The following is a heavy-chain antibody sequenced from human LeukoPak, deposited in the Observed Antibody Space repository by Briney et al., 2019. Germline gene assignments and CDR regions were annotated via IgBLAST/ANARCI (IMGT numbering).Heavy chain of an antibody. CDR1: GGSVSSGSYY. CDR2: IYYSGST. V-gene: IGHV4-61*01. CDR3: ARGWNLVRGYAFDI. D-gene: IGHD3-10*01. J-gene: IGHJ3*02. Sequence: NPSETLSLTCTVSGGSVSSGSYYWSWIRQPPGKGLEWIGYIYYSGSTNYNPSLKSRVTMSVDTSKNQFSLKLSSVTAADTAIYYCARGWNLVRGYAFDIWGQGTMVTVSS.